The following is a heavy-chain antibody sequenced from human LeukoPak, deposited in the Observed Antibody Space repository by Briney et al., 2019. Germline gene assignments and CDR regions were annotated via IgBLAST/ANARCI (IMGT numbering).Heavy chain of an antibody. Sequence: SQTLSLTCAISGDSVSSNSATWNWIRQSPSRGLGWLGRTYYRSKWSNDYAESVKSRITINPDTSKNQFSLQLTSVTPEDTAVYYCARRGGHYYGMDVWGQGTTVTVSS. CDR2: TYYRSKWSN. J-gene: IGHJ6*02. V-gene: IGHV6-1*01. CDR1: GDSVSSNSAT. CDR3: ARRGGHYYGMDV. D-gene: IGHD3-16*01.